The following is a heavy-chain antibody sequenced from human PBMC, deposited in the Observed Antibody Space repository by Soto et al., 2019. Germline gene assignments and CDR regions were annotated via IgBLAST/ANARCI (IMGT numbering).Heavy chain of an antibody. J-gene: IGHJ4*02. CDR3: ARGERYNWNYRFDY. CDR1: GYTFTGYY. CDR2: INPNSGGT. Sequence: GASVKVSCKASGYTFTGYYMHWVRQAPGQGLEWMGWINPNSGGTNYAQKFRGWVTMTRDTSISTAYMEPSRLRSDDTAVYYCARGERYNWNYRFDYWGQGTLVTVSS. V-gene: IGHV1-2*04. D-gene: IGHD1-7*01.